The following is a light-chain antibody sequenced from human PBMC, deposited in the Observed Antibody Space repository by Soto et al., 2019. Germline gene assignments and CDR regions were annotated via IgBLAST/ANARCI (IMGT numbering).Light chain of an antibody. CDR2: EVS. Sequence: QSALTQPPSASGSPGQSVTISRTGTSSDVGGYNYVSWYQQHPGKAPKLMIYEVSKRPSGVPDRFSGSKSGNTASLTVSGLQAEDEADYYCSSYAGSNIVVFGGGTKLTVL. V-gene: IGLV2-8*01. CDR3: SSYAGSNIVV. J-gene: IGLJ2*01. CDR1: SSDVGGYNY.